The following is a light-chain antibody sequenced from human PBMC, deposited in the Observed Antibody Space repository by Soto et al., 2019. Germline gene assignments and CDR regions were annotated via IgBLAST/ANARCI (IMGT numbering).Light chain of an antibody. CDR1: SSDVGGYNY. V-gene: IGLV2-14*01. Sequence: QSVLTQPASILGPPGQSITISRTGTSSDVGGYNYVSWYQQHPGKAPKLMIYDVSNRPSGVSNRFSGSKSGNTASLTISGLQAEDEADYYCSSYTSSSTLYVFGTGTKVTVL. CDR3: SSYTSSSTLYV. CDR2: DVS. J-gene: IGLJ1*01.